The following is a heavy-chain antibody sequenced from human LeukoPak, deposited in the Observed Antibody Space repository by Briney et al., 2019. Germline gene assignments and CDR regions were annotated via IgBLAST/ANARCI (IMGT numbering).Heavy chain of an antibody. Sequence: ASVKVSCKASGYTFTGYGISWVRQAPGQGLEWMGWISAYNGNTNYAQKLQGRVTMTTDTSTSTACMELRSLRSDDTAVYYCARDRGSYEGGWFDPWGQGTLVTVSS. V-gene: IGHV1-18*01. D-gene: IGHD1-26*01. J-gene: IGHJ5*02. CDR2: ISAYNGNT. CDR3: ARDRGSYEGGWFDP. CDR1: GYTFTGYG.